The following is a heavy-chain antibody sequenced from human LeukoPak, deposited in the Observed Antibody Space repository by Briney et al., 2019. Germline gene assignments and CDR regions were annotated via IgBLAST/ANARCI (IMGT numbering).Heavy chain of an antibody. CDR1: GYTFTGYY. D-gene: IGHD3-3*01. V-gene: IGHV1-2*02. CDR3: ARGGALYYDFWD. Sequence: ASVKVSCKASGYTFTGYYIHWVRQAPGQGLEWMGWINPNSGGTRYAQKFQSRVTMTRETSIRIAYMELSSLRSDDTAVYYCARGGALYYDFWDWGQGTLVTVSS. J-gene: IGHJ4*02. CDR2: INPNSGGT.